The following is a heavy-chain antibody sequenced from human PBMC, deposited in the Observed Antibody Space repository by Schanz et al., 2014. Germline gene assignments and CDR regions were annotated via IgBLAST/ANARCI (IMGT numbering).Heavy chain of an antibody. D-gene: IGHD1-7*01. CDR1: GYTFTTYF. V-gene: IGHV1-46*01. J-gene: IGHJ6*02. CDR3: ARDQSRQLELRVYKDYGLDV. CDR2: LNPCDSRT. Sequence: QVQLVQSGAEVKAPGASVMISCKTSGYTFTTYFIHWVRQAPGQGLEWMGLLNPCDSRTYFAQNFLGRVTVTSDTSTSTVYMEMSSLRSEDTAVYYCARDQSRQLELRVYKDYGLDVWGQGTTVIVSS.